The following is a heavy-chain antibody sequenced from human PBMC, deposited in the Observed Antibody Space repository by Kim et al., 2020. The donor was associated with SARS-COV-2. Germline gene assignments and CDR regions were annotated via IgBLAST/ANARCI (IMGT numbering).Heavy chain of an antibody. Sequence: SETLSLTCAVYGGSFSGYYWSWIRQPPGKGLEWIGEINHSGSTNYNPSLKSRVTISVDTSKNQFSLKLSSVTAADTAVYYCARGGDSSSSRGGFDYCGQG. J-gene: IGHJ4*02. D-gene: IGHD6-6*01. CDR3: ARGGDSSSSRGGFDY. V-gene: IGHV4-34*01. CDR1: GGSFSGYY. CDR2: INHSGST.